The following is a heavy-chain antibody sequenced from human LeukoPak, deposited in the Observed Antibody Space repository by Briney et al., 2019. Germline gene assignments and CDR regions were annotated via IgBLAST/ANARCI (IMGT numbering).Heavy chain of an antibody. V-gene: IGHV3-74*01. CDR3: ARGGGLDV. D-gene: IGHD3-16*01. CDR1: GFTFSNYW. CDR2: ISSYGSST. Sequence: GGSLRLSCAASGFTFSNYWMHWVRQAPGKGLVWVSRISSYGSSTNYADSVKGRFTISRDNAKNTLYLQMNSLRAEDTAVYYCARGGGLDVWGQGATVTVSS. J-gene: IGHJ6*02.